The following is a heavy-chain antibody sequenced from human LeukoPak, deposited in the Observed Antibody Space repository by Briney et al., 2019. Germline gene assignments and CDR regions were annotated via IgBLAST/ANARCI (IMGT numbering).Heavy chain of an antibody. CDR1: GFTFSSYG. V-gene: IGHV3-30*18. D-gene: IGHD3-16*01. J-gene: IGHJ5*02. CDR2: ISYDGSNK. Sequence: GGSLRLSCAASGFTFSSYGMHWVRQAPGKGLEWVAVISYDGSNKYYADSVKGRFTISRDNSKNTLYLQMNSLRAEDTAVYYWEKNYDSVGGARPSAPWGKGTWVT. CDR3: EKNYDSVGGARPSAP.